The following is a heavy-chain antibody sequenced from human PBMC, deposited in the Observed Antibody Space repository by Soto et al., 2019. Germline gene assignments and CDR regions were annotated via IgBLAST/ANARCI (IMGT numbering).Heavy chain of an antibody. CDR3: ARSGVLWFGEMDYYYGMDV. D-gene: IGHD3-10*01. CDR1: GYTFTSYA. CDR2: INAGNGNT. J-gene: IGHJ6*02. Sequence: ASVKVSCKASGYTFTSYAMHWVRQAPGQRLEWMGWINAGNGNTKYSQKFQGRVTITRDTSASTAYMELSSLRSEDTAVYYCARSGVLWFGEMDYYYGMDVWGQGTTVTVSS. V-gene: IGHV1-3*01.